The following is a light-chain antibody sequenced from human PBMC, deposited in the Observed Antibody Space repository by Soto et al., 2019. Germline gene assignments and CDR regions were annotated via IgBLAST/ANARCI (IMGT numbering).Light chain of an antibody. Sequence: SYELTQPPSVSVSPGQTATITCSGDKLGERYVCWYQQKPGQSPVLVLYQDTKRPSGIPERFSGSNSGNTAALTISGTQAMDEADYYCQAWDRTAPVVVGGGTQLTVL. CDR2: QDT. CDR1: KLGERY. J-gene: IGLJ2*01. CDR3: QAWDRTAPVV. V-gene: IGLV3-1*01.